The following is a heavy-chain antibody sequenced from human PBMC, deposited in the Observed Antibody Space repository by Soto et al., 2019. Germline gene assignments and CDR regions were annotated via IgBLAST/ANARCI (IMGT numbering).Heavy chain of an antibody. CDR3: ARTHIVVVTGIPPFYYYYCGMDV. CDR2: IIPIFGTA. V-gene: IGHV1-69*01. Sequence: QVQLVQSGAEVKKPGSSVKVSCKASGGTFSSYAISWVRQAPGQGLEWMGGIIPIFGTANYAQKVQGRVTITADESTSTAYMELSSLRSEDTAVYYCARTHIVVVTGIPPFYYYYCGMDVWGQGTTVTVSS. D-gene: IGHD2-21*02. CDR1: GGTFSSYA. J-gene: IGHJ6*02.